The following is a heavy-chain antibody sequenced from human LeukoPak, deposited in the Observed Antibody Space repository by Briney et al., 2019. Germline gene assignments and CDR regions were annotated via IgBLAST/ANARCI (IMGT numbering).Heavy chain of an antibody. CDR3: ARDRHMSGSYLETYYFDY. V-gene: IGHV3-30-3*01. D-gene: IGHD1-26*01. CDR2: ISYDGSNK. CDR1: GFTFSSYA. Sequence: GRSLRLSCAASGFTFSSYAMHWVRQAPGKGLEWVAVISYDGSNKYYADSVKGRFTISRDNSKNTLYLQMNSLRAEDTAVYYCARDRHMSGSYLETYYFDYWGQGTLVTVSS. J-gene: IGHJ4*02.